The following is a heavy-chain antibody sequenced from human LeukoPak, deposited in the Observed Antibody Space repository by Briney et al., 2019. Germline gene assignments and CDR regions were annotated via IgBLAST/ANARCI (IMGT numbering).Heavy chain of an antibody. CDR1: GFVFRSYW. V-gene: IGHV3-74*01. Sequence: GGSLRLLCAVWGFVFRSYWMHCVRQTPGKGLVCVSRINSAGSSTDYADSVKGRFTISRDNAKNTLYLQMNSLRAEDMAVYYCVRGSNDWIGMDVWGQGTTVTVSS. CDR2: INSAGSST. D-gene: IGHD3-9*01. CDR3: VRGSNDWIGMDV. J-gene: IGHJ6*02.